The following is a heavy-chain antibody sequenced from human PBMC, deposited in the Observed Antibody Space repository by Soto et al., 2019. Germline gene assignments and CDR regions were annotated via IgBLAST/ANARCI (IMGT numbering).Heavy chain of an antibody. Sequence: SLKISCAASGFTFSSYGMHWVRQAPGKGLEWVAVISYDGSNKYYADSVKGRFTISRDNSKNTLYLQMNSLRAEDTAVYYCAKLALYYDILTGPDYWGQGTRVTVS. J-gene: IGHJ4*02. CDR3: AKLALYYDILTGPDY. D-gene: IGHD3-9*01. V-gene: IGHV3-30*18. CDR2: ISYDGSNK. CDR1: GFTFSSYG.